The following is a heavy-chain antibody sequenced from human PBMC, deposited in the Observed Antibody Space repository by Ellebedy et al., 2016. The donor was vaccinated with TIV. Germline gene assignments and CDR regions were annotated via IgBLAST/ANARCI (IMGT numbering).Heavy chain of an antibody. CDR2: YSGST. V-gene: IGHV4-39*01. D-gene: IGHD4-17*01. J-gene: IGHJ2*01. CDR3: ARVDLDYDDYPLYSYFDL. CDR1: GGSISSSSYY. Sequence: SETLSLXCTVSGGSISSSSYYWDWIRYSGSTFYNPSLKSRVTISADTSKKQFSLKLSSVTAADTAVYYCARVDLDYDDYPLYSYFDLWGRGTLVTVSS.